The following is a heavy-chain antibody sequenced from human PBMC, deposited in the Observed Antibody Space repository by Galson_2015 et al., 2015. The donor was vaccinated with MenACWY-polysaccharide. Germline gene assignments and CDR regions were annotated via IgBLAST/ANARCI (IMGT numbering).Heavy chain of an antibody. V-gene: IGHV3-21*01. Sequence: SLRLSCAASGFTFSSYSMNWVRQAPGKGLEWVSSISSSSSYIYYADSVKGRFTISRDNAKNSLYLQMNGLRGEDTAVYYCSRGGQYSANYGGDWGQGTLVTVSS. CDR3: SRGGQYSANYGGD. CDR2: ISSSSSYI. J-gene: IGHJ4*02. D-gene: IGHD6-6*01. CDR1: GFTFSSYS.